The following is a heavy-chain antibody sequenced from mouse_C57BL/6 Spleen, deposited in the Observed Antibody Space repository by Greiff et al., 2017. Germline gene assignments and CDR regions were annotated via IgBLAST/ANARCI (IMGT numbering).Heavy chain of an antibody. D-gene: IGHD1-1*01. Sequence: VKLMESGPELVKPGASVKISCKASGYAFSSSWMNWVKQRPGKGLEWIGRIYPGDGDTNYNGKFKGKATLTADKSSSTAYMQLSSLTSEDSAVYFCAKEGITTVVATPYYAMDYWGQGTSVTVSS. V-gene: IGHV1-82*01. J-gene: IGHJ4*01. CDR1: GYAFSSSW. CDR2: IYPGDGDT. CDR3: AKEGITTVVATPYYAMDY.